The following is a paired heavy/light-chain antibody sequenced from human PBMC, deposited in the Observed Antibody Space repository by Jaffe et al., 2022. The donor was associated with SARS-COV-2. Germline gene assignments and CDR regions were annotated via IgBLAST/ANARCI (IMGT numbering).Light chain of an antibody. Sequence: QSVLTQPPSVSAAPGQKVTISCSGSSSNIGNNYVSWYQQLPGTAPKLLIYENNKRPSGIPDRFSGSKSGTSATLGITGLQTGDEADYYCGTWDSSLSVHYVFGTGTKVTVL. CDR2: ENN. J-gene: IGLJ1*01. CDR1: SSNIGNNY. V-gene: IGLV1-51*02. CDR3: GTWDSSLSVHYV.
Heavy chain of an antibody. CDR1: GGSFSGYY. Sequence: QVQLQQWGAGLLKPSETLSLTCAVYGGSFSGYYWSWIRQPPGKGLEWIGEINHSGSTNYNPSLKSRVTISVDTSKNQFSLKLSSVTAADTAVYYCARGTWGITKPKKSYYYYYMDVWGKGTTVTVSS. V-gene: IGHV4-34*01. J-gene: IGHJ6*03. CDR2: INHSGST. CDR3: ARGTWGITKPKKSYYYYYMDV. D-gene: IGHD3-10*01.